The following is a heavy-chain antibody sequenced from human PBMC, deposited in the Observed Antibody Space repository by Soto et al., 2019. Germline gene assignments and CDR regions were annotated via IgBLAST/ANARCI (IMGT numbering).Heavy chain of an antibody. V-gene: IGHV3-33*01. CDR2: IWYDGSNK. D-gene: IGHD6-13*01. CDR3: ARDSAVAAAGNPGDV. CDR1: GFTFSSYG. J-gene: IGHJ6*02. Sequence: GGSLRLSCAASGFTFSSYGMHWVRQAPGKGLEWVAVIWYDGSNKYYADSVKGRFTISRDNSKNTLYLQMNSLRAEDTAVYYCARDSAVAAAGNPGDVWGQGTTVTVSS.